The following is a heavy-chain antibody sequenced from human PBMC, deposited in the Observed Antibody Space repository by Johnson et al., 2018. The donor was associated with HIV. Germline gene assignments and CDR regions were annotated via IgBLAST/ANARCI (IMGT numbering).Heavy chain of an antibody. V-gene: IGHV3-30*14. CDR2: ISYDGSNK. CDR1: GFTFSSYA. J-gene: IGHJ3*02. CDR3: ARDGHSSTPRCAFDI. D-gene: IGHD6-13*01. Sequence: QVQLVESGGGVVQPGRSLRLSCATSGFTFSSYAMHWVRQAPGKGLEWVALISYDGSNKYYADSVKGRFTISRDNSKNTLYLQMNSLRAEDTAVYYCARDGHSSTPRCAFDIWGQGTMVTVSS.